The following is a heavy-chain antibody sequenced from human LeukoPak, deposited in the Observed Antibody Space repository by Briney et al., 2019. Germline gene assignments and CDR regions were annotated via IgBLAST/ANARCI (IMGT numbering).Heavy chain of an antibody. Sequence: SETLSLSCAVSGYSISSGYYWGWSRQPPGKGLEGSGSIYHSESTYYNPSLKSRVTISVDTSKNQFSLKLSSVTAADTVVYYCARAGYDILTRVIDYWGQGTLVTVSS. CDR1: GYSISSGYY. CDR3: ARAGYDILTRVIDY. V-gene: IGHV4-38-2*01. CDR2: IYHSEST. J-gene: IGHJ4*02. D-gene: IGHD3-9*01.